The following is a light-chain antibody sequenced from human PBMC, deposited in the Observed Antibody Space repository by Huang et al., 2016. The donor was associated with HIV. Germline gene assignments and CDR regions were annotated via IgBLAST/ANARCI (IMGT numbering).Light chain of an antibody. Sequence: EIVMTQSPATLSVSPGKSGTLSCRASQSIGRNLAWYQQTPGQTPRLLIAGASTRAADSPVRCSGSGSGTYFALNISSLQSEDFAVYYCQQYNNWPLTFGGGTKVEIK. J-gene: IGKJ4*01. CDR1: QSIGRN. CDR2: GAS. CDR3: QQYNNWPLT. V-gene: IGKV3-15*01.